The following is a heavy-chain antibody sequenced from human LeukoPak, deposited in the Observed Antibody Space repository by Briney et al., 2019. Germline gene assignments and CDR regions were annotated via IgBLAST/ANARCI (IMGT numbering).Heavy chain of an antibody. D-gene: IGHD3-10*01. CDR2: ISYDGSNE. Sequence: GRSLRLSCAASGFTFSRYAMHWVRQAPGKGLEWVAVISYDGSNEYYADSVKGRFTISRDSSENTLYLQMNSLRVEDTAVYYCARVGYYSSGPFSYFDYWGQGIQVTVSS. V-gene: IGHV3-30-3*01. CDR3: ARVGYYSSGPFSYFDY. J-gene: IGHJ4*02. CDR1: GFTFSRYA.